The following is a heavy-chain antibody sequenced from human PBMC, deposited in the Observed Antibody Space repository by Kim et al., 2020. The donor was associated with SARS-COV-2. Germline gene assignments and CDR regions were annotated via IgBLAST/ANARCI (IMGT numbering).Heavy chain of an antibody. CDR3: ARSSAGGNWNDYPRFDP. V-gene: IGHV4-4*02. CDR1: GGSISSSNW. CDR2: IYHSGST. Sequence: SETLSLTCAVSGGSISSSNWWSWVRQPPGKGLEWIGEIYHSGSTNYNPSLKSRVTISVDKSKNQFSLKLSSVTAADTAVYYCARSSAGGNWNDYPRFDPWGQGTLVTVSS. J-gene: IGHJ5*02. D-gene: IGHD1-1*01.